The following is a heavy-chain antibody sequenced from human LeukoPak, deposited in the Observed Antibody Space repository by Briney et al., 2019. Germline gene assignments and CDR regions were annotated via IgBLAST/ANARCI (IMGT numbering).Heavy chain of an antibody. Sequence: SETLSLTCTVSGGSISSYYWSWIRQPPGEGLEWIGYIYYSGSTNYNPSLKSRVTISVDTSKNQFSLKLSSVTAADTAVYYCARERDGYRNFDYWGQGTLVTVSS. D-gene: IGHD5-24*01. CDR3: ARERDGYRNFDY. V-gene: IGHV4-59*01. CDR2: IYYSGST. CDR1: GGSISSYY. J-gene: IGHJ4*02.